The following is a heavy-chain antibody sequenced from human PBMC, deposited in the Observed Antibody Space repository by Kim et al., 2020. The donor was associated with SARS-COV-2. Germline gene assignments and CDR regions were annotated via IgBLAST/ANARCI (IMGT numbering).Heavy chain of an antibody. Sequence: SETLSLTCAVYGGSFSGYYWSWIRQPPGKGLEWIGEINHSGSTNYNPSLKSRVTISVDTSKNQFSLKLSSVTAADTAVYYCARGAQYSGSYCDWFDPWGQGTLVTVSS. CDR1: GGSFSGYY. V-gene: IGHV4-34*01. D-gene: IGHD1-26*01. CDR3: ARGAQYSGSYCDWFDP. J-gene: IGHJ5*02. CDR2: INHSGST.